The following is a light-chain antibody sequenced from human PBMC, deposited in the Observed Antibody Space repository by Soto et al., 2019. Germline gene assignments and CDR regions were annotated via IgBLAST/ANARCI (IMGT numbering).Light chain of an antibody. J-gene: IGLJ1*01. CDR3: CSYAGNNNLV. Sequence: QSALTQPPSASGSPGQSVTISCTGSSSDVGGYNYVSWYQQHPGKAPKLMIYEVSKRPSGVPDRFSGSKSGNTASLTVSGLKAQDEDDYFCCSYAGNNNLVFGTGTKLTV. CDR2: EVS. CDR1: SSDVGGYNY. V-gene: IGLV2-8*01.